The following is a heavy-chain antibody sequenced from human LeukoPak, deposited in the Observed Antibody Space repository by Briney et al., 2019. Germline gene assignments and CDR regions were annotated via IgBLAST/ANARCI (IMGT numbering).Heavy chain of an antibody. D-gene: IGHD1-26*01. Sequence: SETLSLTCTVSGGSISSYYRSWIRQPPGKGLEWIGYIYYSGSTNYNPSLKSRVTISVDTSKNQFSLKLSSVTAADTAVYYCAGQWASYFDYWGQGTLVTVSS. V-gene: IGHV4-59*01. CDR3: AGQWASYFDY. J-gene: IGHJ4*02. CDR1: GGSISSYY. CDR2: IYYSGST.